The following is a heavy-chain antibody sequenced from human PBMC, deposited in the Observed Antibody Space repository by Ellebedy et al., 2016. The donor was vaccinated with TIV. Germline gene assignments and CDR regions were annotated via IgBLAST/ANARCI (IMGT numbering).Heavy chain of an antibody. Sequence: MPSETLSLTCSVSGGSISSYYWTWIRQPPGKGLEWIGHIDYSGSTNYNPSLKSRVTISVDTSKKQFSLNLSSMTAADTAVYYCARHWGTGYSYYFDYWGQGTLVTVSS. V-gene: IGHV4-59*08. D-gene: IGHD3/OR15-3a*01. J-gene: IGHJ4*02. CDR2: IDYSGST. CDR1: GGSISSYY. CDR3: ARHWGTGYSYYFDY.